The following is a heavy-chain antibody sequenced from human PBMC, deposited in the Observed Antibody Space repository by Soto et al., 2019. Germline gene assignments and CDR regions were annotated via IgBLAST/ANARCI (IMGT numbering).Heavy chain of an antibody. CDR2: IIPIFGTA. Sequence: GASVKVSCKASGGTFSSYAISWVRQAPGQGLEWMGGIIPIFGTANYAQKFQGRVTITADESTSTAYMELSSLRSEDTAVYYCASPHYDFWSGNLYYYYVMDVWGQGTTVTVSS. CDR3: ASPHYDFWSGNLYYYYVMDV. V-gene: IGHV1-69*13. J-gene: IGHJ6*02. D-gene: IGHD3-3*01. CDR1: GGTFSSYA.